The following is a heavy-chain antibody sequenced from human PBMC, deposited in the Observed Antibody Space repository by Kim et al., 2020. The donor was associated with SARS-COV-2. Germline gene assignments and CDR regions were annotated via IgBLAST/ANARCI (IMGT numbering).Heavy chain of an antibody. CDR2: IYYSGST. D-gene: IGHD2-15*01. CDR3: ARDRGYCSGGSCYGWDTYYFDY. J-gene: IGHJ4*02. CDR1: GGSISSGGYY. V-gene: IGHV4-31*03. Sequence: SETLSLTCTVSGGSISSGGYYWSWIRQHPGKGLEWIGYIYYSGSTYYNPSLKSRVTISVDTSKNQFSLKLSSVTAADTAVYYCARDRGYCSGGSCYGWDTYYFDYWGQGTLVTVSS.